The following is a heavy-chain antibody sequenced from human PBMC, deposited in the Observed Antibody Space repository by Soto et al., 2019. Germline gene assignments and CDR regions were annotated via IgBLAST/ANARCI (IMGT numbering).Heavy chain of an antibody. CDR1: GYSFTSYW. CDR3: ARPYGSGSYYPSGAFDI. CDR2: IDPSDSYT. V-gene: IGHV5-10-1*01. D-gene: IGHD3-10*01. Sequence: PGESLKISCKGSGYSFTSYWISWVRQMPGKGLEWMGRIDPSDSYTNYSPSFQGHVTISADKSISTAYLQWSSLKASDTAMYYCARPYGSGSYYPSGAFDIWGQGTMVTVSS. J-gene: IGHJ3*02.